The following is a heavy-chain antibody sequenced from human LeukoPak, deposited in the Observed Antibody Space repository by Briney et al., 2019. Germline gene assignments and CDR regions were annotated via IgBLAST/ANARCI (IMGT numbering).Heavy chain of an antibody. Sequence: SETLSLTCTVSGGSITNTNYYWAWIRQPPGEGLEWIGSVYHSGITYYTPSLKSRVSISVDTSKNQFSLKVTSVTAADTAVYYCAREWQYQFDYWGQGSLVTISS. D-gene: IGHD4-11*01. V-gene: IGHV4-39*07. CDR2: VYHSGIT. J-gene: IGHJ4*02. CDR1: GGSITNTNYY. CDR3: AREWQYQFDY.